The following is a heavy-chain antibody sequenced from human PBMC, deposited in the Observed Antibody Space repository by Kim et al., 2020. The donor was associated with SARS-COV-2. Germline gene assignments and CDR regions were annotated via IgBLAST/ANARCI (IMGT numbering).Heavy chain of an antibody. V-gene: IGHV4-59*01. CDR3: TRSEGRGSWHQFDY. CDR2: IYYSGST. Sequence: SETLSRTCTLSSDSISSYYWSWIRQLPGKGLEWLGYIYYSGSTDYNPSLKSRVTISWDTSKNQVSLDVTSVSAADTAVYYCTRSEGRGSWHQFDYWGQGMLVTVSS. CDR1: SDSISSYY. D-gene: IGHD6-13*01. J-gene: IGHJ4*02.